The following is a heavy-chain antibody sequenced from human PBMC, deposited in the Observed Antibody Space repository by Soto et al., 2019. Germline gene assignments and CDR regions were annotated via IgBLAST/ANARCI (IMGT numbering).Heavy chain of an antibody. V-gene: IGHV6-1*01. D-gene: IGHD6-19*01. CDR1: VYSVSSNSAA. CDR2: TYYRSKWYN. J-gene: IGHJ5*02. CDR3: AREDVIAVVGWFDP. Sequence: SQTLSLTCAISVYSVSSNSAAWNWIIQSPSRGLEWLGRTYYRSKWYNDYAVSVKSRITINPDTSKNQFSLQLNSVTPEDTAVYYCAREDVIAVVGWFDPWGQGTLVTVSS.